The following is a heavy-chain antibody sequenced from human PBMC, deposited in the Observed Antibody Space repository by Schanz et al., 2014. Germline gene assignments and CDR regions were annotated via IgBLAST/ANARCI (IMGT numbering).Heavy chain of an antibody. D-gene: IGHD2-15*01. V-gene: IGHV3-74*02. Sequence: EVQLLESGGGLVQPGGSLRLSCAASGFTFSSHWMHWVRQDPGKGLVWVARINSVGSNTDYADSVTGRFTISRDNSKNTLYLQINSLRAEDTAVYYCAKTPREYCNYDNCPNWFDSWGQGTLVTSSS. CDR3: AKTPREYCNYDNCPNWFDS. J-gene: IGHJ5*01. CDR2: INSVGSNT. CDR1: GFTFSSHW.